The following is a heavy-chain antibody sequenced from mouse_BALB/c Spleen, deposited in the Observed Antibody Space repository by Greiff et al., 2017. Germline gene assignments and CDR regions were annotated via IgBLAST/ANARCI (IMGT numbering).Heavy chain of an antibody. CDR3: ARPATGAMDY. J-gene: IGHJ4*01. V-gene: IGHV5-9-3*01. CDR2: ISSGGSYT. D-gene: IGHD1-2*01. Sequence: DVQLVESGGGLVKPGGSLKLSCAASGFTFSSYAMSWVRQTPEKRLEWVATISSGGSYTYYPDSVKGRFTISRDNAKNTLYLQMSSLRSEDTAMYYCARPATGAMDYWGQGTSVTVSS. CDR1: GFTFSSYA.